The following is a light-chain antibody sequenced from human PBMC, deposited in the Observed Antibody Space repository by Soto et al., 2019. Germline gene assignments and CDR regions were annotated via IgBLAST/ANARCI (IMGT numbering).Light chain of an antibody. V-gene: IGKV4-1*01. CDR2: WAS. J-gene: IGKJ4*01. CDR1: QSVLYSSNNKNY. Sequence: DIVMTQSPDSLAVSLGERATINCKSSQSVLYSSNNKNYLAWYQQKPGQPPKLLIYWASTRASGVPDRFSGSGSGIDFTLTISSLQAEDVAVYYCQQYYSTPLTFGGGTKVESK. CDR3: QQYYSTPLT.